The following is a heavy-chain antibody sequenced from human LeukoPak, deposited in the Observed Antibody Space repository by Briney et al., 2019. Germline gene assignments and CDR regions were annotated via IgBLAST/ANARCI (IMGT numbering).Heavy chain of an antibody. CDR3: ARGRTLTTIFDY. CDR2: MSRGGGT. D-gene: IGHD4-17*01. CDR1: GFSLTDSF. V-gene: IGHV3-53*01. J-gene: IGHJ4*02. Sequence: GGPLRLSCAASGFSLTDSFMAWVRQAPGKGLQWVAHMSRGGGTEEAASVKGRFTVSRDTSRNIFYLQMTSLRAEDTAMYYCARGRTLTTIFDYWGQGTLVTVSS.